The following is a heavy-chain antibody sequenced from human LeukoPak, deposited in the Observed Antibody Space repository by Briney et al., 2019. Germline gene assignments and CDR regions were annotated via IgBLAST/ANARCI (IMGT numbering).Heavy chain of an antibody. D-gene: IGHD2/OR15-2a*01. Sequence: GSLRLSCAASGFTFSRYAMSWVRQAPGKGLEWVSGISGSGSGGSTYYAGSVKGHFTISRDNSKNTLYLQMNSLRAEDTAVYYCAKTGGGTTVWGQGTMVSVS. CDR2: ISGSGSGGST. CDR3: AKTGGGTTV. V-gene: IGHV3-23*01. J-gene: IGHJ3*01. CDR1: GFTFSRYA.